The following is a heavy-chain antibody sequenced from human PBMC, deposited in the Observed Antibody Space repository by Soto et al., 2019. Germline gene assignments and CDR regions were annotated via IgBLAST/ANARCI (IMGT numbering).Heavy chain of an antibody. V-gene: IGHV1-69*12. Sequence: QVQLVQSGAEVKKPGSSVKVSCNASGGTFSSYAISWVRQAPGQGLEWMGGIIPIFGTADYAQKFQGRVTITADESTSTAYMELSSLRSEDTAVYYCARDGGVYDYSPFDYWGQGTLVTVSS. D-gene: IGHD4-4*01. J-gene: IGHJ4*02. CDR1: GGTFSSYA. CDR2: IIPIFGTA. CDR3: ARDGGVYDYSPFDY.